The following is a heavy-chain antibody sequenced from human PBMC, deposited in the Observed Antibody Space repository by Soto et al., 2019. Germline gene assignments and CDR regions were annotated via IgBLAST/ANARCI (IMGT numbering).Heavy chain of an antibody. CDR3: AAAPGHLGELSLADY. Sequence: EASVKVSCKASGFTFTSSAMQWVRQARGQRLEWIGWIVVGSGNTNYAQKFQERVTITRDMSTSTAYMELSSLRSEDTAVYYCAAAPGHLGELSLADYWGQGTLVTVSS. D-gene: IGHD3-16*02. CDR1: GFTFTSSA. J-gene: IGHJ4*02. V-gene: IGHV1-58*02. CDR2: IVVGSGNT.